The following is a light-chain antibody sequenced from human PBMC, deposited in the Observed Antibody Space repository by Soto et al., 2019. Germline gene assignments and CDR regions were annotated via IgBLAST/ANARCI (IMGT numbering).Light chain of an antibody. V-gene: IGKV1-9*01. CDR1: QGISSY. CDR2: AAS. CDR3: QKLNTYPLT. J-gene: IGKJ4*01. Sequence: DIQLTQSPSFLSASVGNRVTITCRASQGISSYLAWYQQKAGKAPKLLIYAASTLQSGVPSRFSGSESGTEFTLTISSLQPEDFATYYCQKLNTYPLTFGGGTKVEIK.